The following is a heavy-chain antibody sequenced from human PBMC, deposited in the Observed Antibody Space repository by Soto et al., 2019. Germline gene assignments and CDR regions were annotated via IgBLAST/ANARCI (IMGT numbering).Heavy chain of an antibody. CDR1: GFTFSSFA. V-gene: IGHV3-23*01. CDR3: AKDSPVSGNYQDLDD. J-gene: IGHJ4*02. CDR2: LTPGGETT. D-gene: IGHD1-26*01. Sequence: EVHLLQSGGGLVQPGGSLRLSCAASGFTFSSFAMTWVRQAPGAGLEWVSALTPGGETTYYIASVRGLFTISRDTARDALYLQMNRLTAADTAGYYCAKDSPVSGNYQDLDDWGQGTLVTVSS.